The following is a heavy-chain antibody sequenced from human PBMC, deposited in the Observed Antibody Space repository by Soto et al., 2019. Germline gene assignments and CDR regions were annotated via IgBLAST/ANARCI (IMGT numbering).Heavy chain of an antibody. D-gene: IGHD2-21*01. CDR3: GRVVEGATRHTDFVS. V-gene: IGHV4-39*01. CDR2: VYYSGGA. CDR1: GVSIHNSHSF. Sequence: SSETLSLTCAVSGVSIHNSHSFWGWIRQPPGKGLEFIGSVYYSGGANYNPSLKSRVTVSIDTSNNQFSLRVNSVTAADTAVYYCGRVVEGATRHTDFVSLRQGILVTV. J-gene: IGHJ5*01.